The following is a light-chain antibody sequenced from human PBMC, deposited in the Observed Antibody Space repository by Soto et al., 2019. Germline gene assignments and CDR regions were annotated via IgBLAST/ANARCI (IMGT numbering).Light chain of an antibody. J-gene: IGKJ1*01. V-gene: IGKV3-15*01. CDR2: GAS. Sequence: EVMMTKSPATLSVSPGERVTFSCRASQSVTTNLAWYQHQPGQSPRLLISGASTGASGIPARFSGSGSGTEFTLTISGLQSEDYGVYYCQQYYYWPPWTFGQGTKVDIK. CDR3: QQYYYWPPWT. CDR1: QSVTTN.